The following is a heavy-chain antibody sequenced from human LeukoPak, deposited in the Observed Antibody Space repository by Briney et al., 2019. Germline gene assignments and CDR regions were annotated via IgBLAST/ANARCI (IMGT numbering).Heavy chain of an antibody. J-gene: IGHJ4*02. D-gene: IGHD1-26*01. Sequence: GGSLRLSCAASGFTVSSSHMSWVREAPGKGLEWVSVFYSGGSTYYADSVKGRFTISRDNSKNTLYLQMNNLRTEDTAVYYCARAKRYSGGPVDYWGQGTLVTVSS. CDR1: GFTVSSSH. V-gene: IGHV3-66*01. CDR3: ARAKRYSGGPVDY. CDR2: FYSGGST.